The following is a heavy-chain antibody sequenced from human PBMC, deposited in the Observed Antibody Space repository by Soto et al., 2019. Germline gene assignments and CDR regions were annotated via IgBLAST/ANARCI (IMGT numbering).Heavy chain of an antibody. J-gene: IGHJ2*01. V-gene: IGHV1-3*01. CDR1: GYTFTSYA. CDR3: ARVPGYSIGDL. D-gene: IGHD2-21*01. Sequence: QVQLVQSGAEVKKPGASVKVSCKASGYTFTSYAMHWVRQAPGQRLEWMGWINAGNGNTKYSKKFQGRDTITRDTSANTSYMELSSLSSEDTAVYYCARVPGYSIGDLWGRGTLVTVSS. CDR2: INAGNGNT.